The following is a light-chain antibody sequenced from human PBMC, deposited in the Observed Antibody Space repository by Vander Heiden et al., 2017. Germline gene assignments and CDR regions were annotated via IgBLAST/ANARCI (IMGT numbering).Light chain of an antibody. Sequence: EIVMTQSPATLSVSPGERATLSCRASQSVRNNLAWYQQKPGQAPRLLIYSASTRATGIPARFSGSGSGTEFTLTINSLQSEDFAVYYCQQYNNWPPEYTFGQGTKLEIK. J-gene: IGKJ2*01. CDR1: QSVRNN. V-gene: IGKV3-15*01. CDR2: SAS. CDR3: QQYNNWPPEYT.